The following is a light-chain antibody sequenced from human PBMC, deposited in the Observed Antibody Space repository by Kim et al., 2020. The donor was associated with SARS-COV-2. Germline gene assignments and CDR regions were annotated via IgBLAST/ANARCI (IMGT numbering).Light chain of an antibody. J-gene: IGKJ1*01. Sequence: VSPGDNATLSCRASPIVDTNLAWSHQMPGQPPRLLIYGASTRATGIPARFSGSGSGTEFTLSISSLQSEDFAVYYCQQYDSWPLTFGQGTKVDIK. CDR2: GAS. CDR3: QQYDSWPLT. CDR1: PIVDTN. V-gene: IGKV3-15*01.